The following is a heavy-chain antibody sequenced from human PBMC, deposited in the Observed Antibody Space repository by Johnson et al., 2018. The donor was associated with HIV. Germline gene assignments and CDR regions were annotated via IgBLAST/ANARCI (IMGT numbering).Heavy chain of an antibody. V-gene: IGHV3-33*01. CDR1: GFTFSSYG. CDR3: ARVQLLADDVFNI. Sequence: QVQLVESGGGVVQPGRSLRLSCAASGFTFSSYGMHWVRQAPGKGLEWVAVIWYDGSNKYYADSVKGRFTISRDNSKNTLYLQMNSLRAEDTAVYYCARVQLLADDVFNIWGQGTMVTVSS. D-gene: IGHD3-10*01. J-gene: IGHJ3*02. CDR2: IWYDGSNK.